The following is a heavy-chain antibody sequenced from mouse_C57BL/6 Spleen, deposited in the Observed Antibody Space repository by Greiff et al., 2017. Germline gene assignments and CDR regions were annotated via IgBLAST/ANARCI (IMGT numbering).Heavy chain of an antibody. D-gene: IGHD2-3*01. Sequence: QVQLKESGAELVMPGASVKLSCKASGYTFTSYWMHWVKQRPGQGLEWIGEIDPSDSYTNYNQKFKGKSTLTVDKSSSTAYMQLSSLTSEDSAVYYCARGIYDGYYLDYWGQGTTLTVSS. CDR2: IDPSDSYT. J-gene: IGHJ2*01. CDR3: ARGIYDGYYLDY. CDR1: GYTFTSYW. V-gene: IGHV1-69*01.